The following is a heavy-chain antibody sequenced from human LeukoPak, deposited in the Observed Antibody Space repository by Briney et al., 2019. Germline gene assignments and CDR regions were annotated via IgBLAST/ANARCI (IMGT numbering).Heavy chain of an antibody. CDR1: GFTFSTYS. CDR2: ISSSSTYI. CDR3: ATLAPEGL. J-gene: IGHJ4*02. D-gene: IGHD1-1*01. Sequence: PGGSLRLSCAASGFTFSTYSMNWVRQAPGKGLEWVSSISSSSTYIYYADSVKGRFTISRDSVKNLLYLQMNSLRDEDTALYYCATLAPEGLWGQGTLVTVSS. V-gene: IGHV3-21*06.